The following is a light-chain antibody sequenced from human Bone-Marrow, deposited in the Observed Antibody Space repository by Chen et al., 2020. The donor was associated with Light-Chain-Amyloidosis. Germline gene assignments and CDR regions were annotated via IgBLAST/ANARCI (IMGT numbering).Light chain of an antibody. CDR2: RDT. Sequence: SYELTQPPSVSVSPGQTARITCSGDDLPTKYAYWYQQKPGQAPVLGIHRDTERPSGISDRFSGSSSGTTATLTISGVQAEDEADYHCQSADSSGTYEVIFGGGTKLTVL. CDR1: DLPTKY. CDR3: QSADSSGTYEVI. J-gene: IGLJ2*01. V-gene: IGLV3-25*03.